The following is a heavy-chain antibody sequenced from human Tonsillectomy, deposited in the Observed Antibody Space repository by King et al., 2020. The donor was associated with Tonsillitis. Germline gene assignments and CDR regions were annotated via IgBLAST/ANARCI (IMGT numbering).Heavy chain of an antibody. Sequence: VQLVESGGGLVQPGGSLRLSCAASGFTFSSYEMNWVRQAPGKGLEWVSYISSSGSTIYYADSVKGRFTISRDNAKNSLYLQMNSLRAEDTAVYYCAREGSDYYDSSGYYRVDAFDIWGQGTMVTVSS. D-gene: IGHD3-22*01. CDR3: AREGSDYYDSSGYYRVDAFDI. V-gene: IGHV3-48*03. J-gene: IGHJ3*02. CDR1: GFTFSSYE. CDR2: ISSSGSTI.